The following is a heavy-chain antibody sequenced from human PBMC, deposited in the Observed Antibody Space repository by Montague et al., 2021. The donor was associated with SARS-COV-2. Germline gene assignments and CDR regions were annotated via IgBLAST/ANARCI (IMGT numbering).Heavy chain of an antibody. Sequence: SLRLSCAASGFTVSNNWMHWVRQAPGKGLAWVSRTADYGDKTDYAGSVKGRFTTSRDNAKNTLYLQMNSLRVDDTAVYYCVRDMFGPNDHWGQGTLVTVSS. D-gene: IGHD3-10*02. CDR2: TADYGDKT. CDR1: GFTVSNNW. V-gene: IGHV3-74*01. CDR3: VRDMFGPNDH. J-gene: IGHJ5*02.